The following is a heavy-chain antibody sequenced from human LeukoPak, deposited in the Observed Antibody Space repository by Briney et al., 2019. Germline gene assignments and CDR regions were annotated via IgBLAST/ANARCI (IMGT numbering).Heavy chain of an antibody. CDR2: IYYSGST. Sequence: SETLSLTCTVSGGSISSGDYYWSWIRQPPGKGLEWIGCIYYSGSTYYNPSLKSRVTISVDTSKNQFSLKLSSVTAADTAVYYCARASHRGYDFWSGYWTNWFDPWGQGTLVTVSS. CDR3: ARASHRGYDFWSGYWTNWFDP. V-gene: IGHV4-30-4*08. CDR1: GGSISSGDYY. J-gene: IGHJ5*02. D-gene: IGHD3-3*01.